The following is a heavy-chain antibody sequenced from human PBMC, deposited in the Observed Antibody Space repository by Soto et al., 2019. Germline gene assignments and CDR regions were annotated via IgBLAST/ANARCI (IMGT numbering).Heavy chain of an antibody. CDR2: INHSGST. CDR3: ARGFGRRLRPRFDY. J-gene: IGHJ4*02. V-gene: IGHV4-34*01. CDR1: GGSFSGYY. Sequence: SETLSLTCAVYGGSFSGYYWSWIRQPPGKGLEWIGEINHSGSTNYNPSLKSRVTISVDTSKNQFSLKLSSVTAADTAVYYCARGFGRRLRPRFDYWGQGTLVTVSS. D-gene: IGHD4-17*01.